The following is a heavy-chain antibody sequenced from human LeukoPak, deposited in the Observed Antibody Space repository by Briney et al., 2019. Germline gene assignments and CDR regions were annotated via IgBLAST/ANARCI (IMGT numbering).Heavy chain of an antibody. J-gene: IGHJ4*02. CDR3: ARRHLPVEATGRDDY. Sequence: PGGSLRLSCAASGFTVSSNYMSWVRQAPGKGLEWVSVIYSGGSTYYADSVKGRFTISRHNSKNTLYLQMNSLSAEDTAVYYCARRHLPVEATGRDDYWGQGTLVTVSS. V-gene: IGHV3-53*01. D-gene: IGHD1-26*01. CDR1: GFTVSSNY. CDR2: IYSGGST.